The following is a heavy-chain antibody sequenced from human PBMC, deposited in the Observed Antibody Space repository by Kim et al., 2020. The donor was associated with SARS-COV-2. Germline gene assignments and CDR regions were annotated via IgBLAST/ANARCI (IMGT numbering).Heavy chain of an antibody. D-gene: IGHD3-3*01. Sequence: SETLSLTCTVSGGSISSSSYYWGWIRQPPGKGLEWIGSIYYSGSTYYNPSLKSRVTISVDTSKNQFSLKLSSVTAADTAVYYCARDYDFWSGYQYYYYYYGMDVWGQGTTVSVSS. V-gene: IGHV4-39*07. CDR3: ARDYDFWSGYQYYYYYYGMDV. CDR1: GGSISSSSYY. J-gene: IGHJ6*02. CDR2: IYYSGST.